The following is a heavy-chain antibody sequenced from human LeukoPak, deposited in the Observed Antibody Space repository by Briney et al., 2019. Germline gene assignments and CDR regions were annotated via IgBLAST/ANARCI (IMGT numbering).Heavy chain of an antibody. CDR3: ATQGGVWGTYLYWLDN. CDR1: GYTFTGYY. CDR2: INPNSGGT. Sequence: GASVKVSCKASGYTFTGYYMHWVRQAPGQGLEWMGWINPNSGGTNYAQKFQGRVTMTRDTSISTAYMELSRLRSDDTAVYYCATQGGVWGTYLYWLDNWGQGTLVTVSS. D-gene: IGHD3-16*02. V-gene: IGHV1-2*02. J-gene: IGHJ4*02.